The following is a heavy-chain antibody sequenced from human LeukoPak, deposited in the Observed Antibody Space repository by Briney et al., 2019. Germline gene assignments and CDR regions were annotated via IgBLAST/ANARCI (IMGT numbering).Heavy chain of an antibody. V-gene: IGHV3-21*01. CDR3: ARGTYDFWSGYFRGYYYYMDV. Sequence: GGSLRLSGAASGFTFSSYSMTWVRQAPGKGLEWVSSISSSSSYIYYADSVKGRFTISRDNAKNSLYLQMNSLRAEDTAVYYCARGTYDFWSGYFRGYYYYMDVWGKGTTVTVSS. J-gene: IGHJ6*03. CDR2: ISSSSSYI. D-gene: IGHD3-3*01. CDR1: GFTFSSYS.